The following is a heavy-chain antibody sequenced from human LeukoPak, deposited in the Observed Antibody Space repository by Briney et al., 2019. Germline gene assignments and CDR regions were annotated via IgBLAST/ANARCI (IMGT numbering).Heavy chain of an antibody. CDR3: ARSSSSFNWFDP. J-gene: IGHJ5*02. D-gene: IGHD6-13*01. CDR2: IIPILGIA. CDR1: GGTFSSYA. V-gene: IGHV1-69*04. Sequence: AASVKVSCKASGGTFSSYAISWVRQAPGQGLEWMGRIIPILGIANYAQKFQGRVTITADKSTSTAYMELSSLRSEDTAVYYCARSSSSFNWFDPWGQGTLVTVSS.